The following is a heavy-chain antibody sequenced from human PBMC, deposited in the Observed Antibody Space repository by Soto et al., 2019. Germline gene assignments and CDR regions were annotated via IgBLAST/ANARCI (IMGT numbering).Heavy chain of an antibody. J-gene: IGHJ4*02. CDR1: GGSITSSSYY. D-gene: IGHD3-22*01. Sequence: ETLSLTCTVSGGSITSSSYYWGWIRQPPGKGLEWIASIYYSGSIYYNPSLKSRVTMSVDTSKNQFSLKVRSVTAADTAVYYCARLLYDSRGYYYFDYWGQGTLVTVSS. CDR2: IYYSGSI. V-gene: IGHV4-39*01. CDR3: ARLLYDSRGYYYFDY.